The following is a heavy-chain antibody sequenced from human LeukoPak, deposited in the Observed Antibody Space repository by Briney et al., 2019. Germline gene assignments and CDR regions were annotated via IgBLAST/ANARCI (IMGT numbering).Heavy chain of an antibody. J-gene: IGHJ4*02. Sequence: QTGGSLRLSCAASGFTFSTYGMHWVRQTPGKGLEWVALISYDGSNKYYADSVKGRFTISRDNSKNTLYLQMNSLRPEDTAVYYCAKELKPMIVVADLFDYWGQGTLVTVSS. CDR3: AKELKPMIVVADLFDY. V-gene: IGHV3-30*18. CDR1: GFTFSTYG. D-gene: IGHD3-22*01. CDR2: ISYDGSNK.